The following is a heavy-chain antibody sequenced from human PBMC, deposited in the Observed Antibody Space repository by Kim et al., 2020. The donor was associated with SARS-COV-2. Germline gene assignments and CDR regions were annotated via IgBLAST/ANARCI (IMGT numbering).Heavy chain of an antibody. Sequence: VSVKSRITLTPDTSKHQFSLQLNSVTPEDTAVYYCATDNLLSSGWYYFDYWGQGTLVTVSS. J-gene: IGHJ4*02. D-gene: IGHD6-19*01. CDR3: ATDNLLSSGWYYFDY. V-gene: IGHV6-1*01.